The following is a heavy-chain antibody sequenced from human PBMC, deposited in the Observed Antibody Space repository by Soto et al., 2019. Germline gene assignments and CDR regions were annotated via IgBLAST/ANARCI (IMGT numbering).Heavy chain of an antibody. CDR3: ARQPMDILTGYYNRWFDP. CDR2: IKQDGSEK. D-gene: IGHD3-9*01. CDR1: GFTFSSYW. Sequence: PGGSLRLSCAASGFTFSSYWMSWVRQAPGKGLEWVANIKQDGSEKYYVDSVKGRFTISRDNAKNSLYLQMNSLRAEDTAVYYCARQPMDILTGYYNRWFDPWGQGTLVTVSS. J-gene: IGHJ5*02. V-gene: IGHV3-7*05.